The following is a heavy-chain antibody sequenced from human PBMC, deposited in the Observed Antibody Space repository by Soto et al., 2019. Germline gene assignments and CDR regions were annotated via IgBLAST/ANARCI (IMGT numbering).Heavy chain of an antibody. CDR1: GGSISTSNW. J-gene: IGHJ4*02. Sequence: PSETLSLTCAVSGGSISTSNWWSWVRQPPGKGLEWIGEVYHSGSTNYNPSFKSRVAMSVDTSKNQFSLKLSSVTAADTAVYYCARGLYSRGWAKIFDYWGQATLVTVSS. CDR2: VYHSGST. CDR3: ARGLYSRGWAKIFDY. V-gene: IGHV4-4*02. D-gene: IGHD6-19*01.